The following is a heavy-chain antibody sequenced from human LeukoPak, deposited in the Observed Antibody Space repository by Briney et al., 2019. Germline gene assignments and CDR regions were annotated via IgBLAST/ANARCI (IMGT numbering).Heavy chain of an antibody. CDR2: IFNSGIT. D-gene: IGHD3-10*01. J-gene: IGHJ6*03. Sequence: SETLSLTCTVSGGSISSTNYFWGWIRQPPGKGLEWIGTIFNSGITQYNPSLKSRVTISVDTSKNQFSLKLSSVTAADTAVYYCASKEGTMVRGVFYYYMDVWGKGTTVTISS. CDR1: GGSISSTNYF. CDR3: ASKEGTMVRGVFYYYMDV. V-gene: IGHV4-39*01.